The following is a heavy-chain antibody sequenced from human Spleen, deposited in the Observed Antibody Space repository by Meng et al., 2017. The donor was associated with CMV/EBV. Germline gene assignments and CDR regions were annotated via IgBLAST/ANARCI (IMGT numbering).Heavy chain of an antibody. V-gene: IGHV3-11*04. CDR1: GFPVSDYY. J-gene: IGHJ4*02. D-gene: IGHD2-2*01. CDR2: ISSSGNTI. Sequence: GGSLRLSCAASGFPVSDYYMTWVRQAPGKGLEWVANISSSGNTIQYADSVRGRFIIYKENAKNSLHLQMNALRAEDTAVYYCARRYCSSTSCLLDYWGQGTLVTVSS. CDR3: ARRYCSSTSCLLDY.